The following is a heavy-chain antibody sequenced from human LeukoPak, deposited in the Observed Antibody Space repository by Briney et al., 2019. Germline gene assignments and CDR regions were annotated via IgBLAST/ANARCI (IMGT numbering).Heavy chain of an antibody. CDR2: INWNGDST. CDR3: ARTSSGGSCYLDY. D-gene: IGHD2-15*01. CDR1: GFTFDDYD. J-gene: IGHJ4*02. V-gene: IGHV3-20*04. Sequence: GGSLRLSCAASGFTFDDYDMSWVRQAPGKGLEWVSGINWNGDSTGYADSVKGRFTISRDNAKNSLYLQMNSLRAEDTAVYYCARTSSGGSCYLDYWGQGTLVTVSS.